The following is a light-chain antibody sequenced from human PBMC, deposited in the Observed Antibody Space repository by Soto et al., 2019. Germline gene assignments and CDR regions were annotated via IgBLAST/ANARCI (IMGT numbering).Light chain of an antibody. J-gene: IGKJ1*01. CDR3: QQYYSYPRT. Sequence: IQWTQSPSSLSASVGDRVTITCRASQGISSYLAWYQQKPGKAPKLLIYAAYNLQSGVPSRFSGSGSGTDFTLTISCLQYEDFATYYCQQYYSYPRTFGQGTKVDIK. CDR1: QGISSY. V-gene: IGKV1-9*01. CDR2: AAY.